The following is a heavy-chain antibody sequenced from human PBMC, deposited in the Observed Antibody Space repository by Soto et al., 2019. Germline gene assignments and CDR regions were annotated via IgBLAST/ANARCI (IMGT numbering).Heavy chain of an antibody. J-gene: IGHJ4*02. CDR3: ARHARIRSGYGDSNY. CDR1: GYSFTSYW. D-gene: IGHD4-17*01. V-gene: IGHV5-10-1*01. Sequence: GESLKISCKGSGYSFTSYWISWVRQMPGKGLEWMGRIDPSDSYTNYSPSFQGHVTISADKSISTAYLQWSSLKASDTAMYYCARHARIRSGYGDSNYWGQGTLVTVSS. CDR2: IDPSDSYT.